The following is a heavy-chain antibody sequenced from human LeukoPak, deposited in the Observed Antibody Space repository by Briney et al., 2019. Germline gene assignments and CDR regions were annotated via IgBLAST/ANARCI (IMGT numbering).Heavy chain of an antibody. Sequence: GGSLRLSCAASGVTFSSYGMHWVRQAPGKGLEWVAVIWYDGSNKYYADSVKGRFTISRDNSKNTLYLQMNSLRAEDTAVYYCARVSDYGGNYAPFDYWGQGTLVTVSS. D-gene: IGHD4-23*01. CDR3: ARVSDYGGNYAPFDY. V-gene: IGHV3-33*01. J-gene: IGHJ4*02. CDR1: GVTFSSYG. CDR2: IWYDGSNK.